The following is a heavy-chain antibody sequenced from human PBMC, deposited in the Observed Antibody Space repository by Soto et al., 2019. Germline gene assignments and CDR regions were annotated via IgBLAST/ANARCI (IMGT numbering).Heavy chain of an antibody. CDR2: ISSSGSTI. D-gene: IGHD5-18*01. CDR3: ARVGYSYAHFDY. V-gene: IGHV3-48*03. J-gene: IGHJ4*02. CDR1: GFTFSSYE. Sequence: EGSLRLSCAASGFTFSSYEMNWVRQAPGKGLEWVSYISSSGSTIYYADSVKGRFTISRDNAKNSLYLQMNSLRAEDTAVYYCARVGYSYAHFDYWGQGTLVTVSS.